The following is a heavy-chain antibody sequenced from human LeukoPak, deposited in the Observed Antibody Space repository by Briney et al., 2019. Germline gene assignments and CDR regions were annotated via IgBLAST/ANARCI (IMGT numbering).Heavy chain of an antibody. Sequence: GGSLRLSCAASGFTFDDYAMPWVRQAPGKGLEWVSLISWDGGSTYYADSVKGRFTISRDNSKNSLYLQMNSLRAEDTALYYCAKDIESGTYTSDAFDIWGQGTMVTV. J-gene: IGHJ3*02. D-gene: IGHD3-10*01. CDR2: ISWDGGST. CDR1: GFTFDDYA. CDR3: AKDIESGTYTSDAFDI. V-gene: IGHV3-43D*03.